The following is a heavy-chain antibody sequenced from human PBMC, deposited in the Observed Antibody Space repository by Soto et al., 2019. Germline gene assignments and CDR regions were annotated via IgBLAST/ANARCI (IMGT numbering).Heavy chain of an antibody. CDR3: STDTFGPRDQ. V-gene: IGHV3-74*01. Sequence: VGSLRLSCAASGLPRRSFAISWVRQAPGKGLVWVSRINTDGSTTYYADSVKGRFTISRDNAKSTLYLQMNSLRAEDTAVYYCSTDTFGPRDQWGPGTLVTVSS. CDR1: GLPRRSFA. CDR2: INTDGSTT. D-gene: IGHD3-10*01. J-gene: IGHJ4*01.